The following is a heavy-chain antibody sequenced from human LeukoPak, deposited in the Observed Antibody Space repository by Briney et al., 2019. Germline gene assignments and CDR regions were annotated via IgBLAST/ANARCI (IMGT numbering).Heavy chain of an antibody. D-gene: IGHD6-19*01. Sequence: ASVRVSCKASGYTFTAYYLDWVRQAPGQGLEWMGWINIHNGGTNYAQKFQGRVTMTRDTSISTAYMELSRLRSDDTAVYYCARDRSGWTGFDYWGQGTLVTVSS. CDR1: GYTFTAYY. J-gene: IGHJ4*02. V-gene: IGHV1-2*02. CDR2: INIHNGGT. CDR3: ARDRSGWTGFDY.